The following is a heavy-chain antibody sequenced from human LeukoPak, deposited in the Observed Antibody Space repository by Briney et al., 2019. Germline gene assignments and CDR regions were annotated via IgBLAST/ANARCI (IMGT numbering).Heavy chain of an antibody. D-gene: IGHD2-15*01. CDR3: ARVKGYCSGGSCYAAFDI. Sequence: GGSLRPSCAASGFTFSDHYMDWVRQAPGKGLEWVSYISGSSTTIYYADSVKGRFTISRDNAQNSLFLQINSLRAEDTAVYYCARVKGYCSGGSCYAAFDIWGQGTMVTVSS. CDR1: GFTFSDHY. V-gene: IGHV3-48*01. CDR2: ISGSSTTI. J-gene: IGHJ3*02.